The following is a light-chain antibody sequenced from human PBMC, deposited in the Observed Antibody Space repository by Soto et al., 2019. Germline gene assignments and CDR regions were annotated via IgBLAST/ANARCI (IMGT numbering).Light chain of an antibody. V-gene: IGKV3-15*01. Sequence: EIVMTHSPATLSVSPGEIATLSCRSSQTVSRNLAWYQQKPGLAPRLLFYGASTRATGIPARFSGSGSGTEFTLTISSLQSEDFAVYYCQHYYNWPRTFGQGTKVDIK. CDR1: QTVSRN. CDR3: QHYYNWPRT. J-gene: IGKJ1*01. CDR2: GAS.